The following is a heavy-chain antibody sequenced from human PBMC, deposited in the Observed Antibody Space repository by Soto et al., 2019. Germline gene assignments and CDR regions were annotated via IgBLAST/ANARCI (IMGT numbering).Heavy chain of an antibody. CDR2: IWYDGSNK. CDR1: GFTFSSYG. Sequence: QVQLVESGGGMVQPGRSLRLSCAASGFTFSSYGMHWVRQAPGKGLEWVAVIWYDGSNKYYADSVKGRFTISRDNSKNTLYLQMNSLRAEDTAVYYCARDQANRATIDLGYYGMDVWGQGTTVTVSS. J-gene: IGHJ6*02. V-gene: IGHV3-33*01. CDR3: ARDQANRATIDLGYYGMDV. D-gene: IGHD5-12*01.